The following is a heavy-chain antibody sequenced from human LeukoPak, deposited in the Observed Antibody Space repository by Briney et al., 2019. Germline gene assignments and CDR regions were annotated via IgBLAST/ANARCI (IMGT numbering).Heavy chain of an antibody. J-gene: IGHJ4*02. CDR1: GFTFSSYS. CDR2: ISSSSSYI. Sequence: PGGSLRLSCAASGFTFSSYSMNWVRQAPGKGLEWVSSISSSSSYIYYADSVKGRLTISRDNAKNSLYLQMNSLRAEDTAVYYCARDLESSGYGYWGQGTLVTVSS. V-gene: IGHV3-21*01. CDR3: ARDLESSGYGY. D-gene: IGHD3-22*01.